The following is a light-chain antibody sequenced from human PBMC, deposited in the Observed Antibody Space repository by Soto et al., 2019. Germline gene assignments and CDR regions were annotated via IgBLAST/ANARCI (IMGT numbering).Light chain of an antibody. V-gene: IGLV1-44*01. CDR2: SNN. Sequence: QSVLTQPPSASGTPGQRVTISCSGSSSNIGSNTVNWYQQLPGTAPKLLIYSNNQRPSGVPDRFSGSKSGTSASLAISVLQSEDEADYYCAAWDDSLNGLVVFGGGTKVTVL. J-gene: IGLJ2*01. CDR1: SSNIGSNT. CDR3: AAWDDSLNGLVV.